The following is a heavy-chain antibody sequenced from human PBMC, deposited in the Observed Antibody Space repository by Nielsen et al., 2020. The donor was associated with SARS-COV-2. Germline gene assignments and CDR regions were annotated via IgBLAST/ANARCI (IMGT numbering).Heavy chain of an antibody. CDR1: GYTFTSYY. Sequence: ASVKVSCKASGYTFTSYYMHWVRQAPGQGLEWMGVINPSGGSTSYAQKFQGRVTMTRDMSTSTVYMELSSLRSEDTAVYYCARDVNLTGYYSYWGQGTLVTVSS. J-gene: IGHJ4*02. D-gene: IGHD3-9*01. V-gene: IGHV1-46*01. CDR3: ARDVNLTGYYSY. CDR2: INPSGGST.